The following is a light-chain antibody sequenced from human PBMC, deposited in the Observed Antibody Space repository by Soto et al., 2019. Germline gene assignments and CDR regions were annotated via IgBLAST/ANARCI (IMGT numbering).Light chain of an antibody. CDR2: KAS. Sequence: DIQMTQSTSTLSASVGDRVTITCRASQSISTWLAWYQQRPGKAPKLLIYKASSLESGVPSRFSGSRSGTEFTLTIRRLQPDYFATCYVQLYDSSALTFGGGNKVEI. J-gene: IGKJ4*01. V-gene: IGKV1-5*03. CDR1: QSISTW. CDR3: QLYDSSALT.